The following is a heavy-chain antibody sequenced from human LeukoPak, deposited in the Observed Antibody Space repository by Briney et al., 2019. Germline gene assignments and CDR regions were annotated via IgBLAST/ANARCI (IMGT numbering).Heavy chain of an antibody. CDR2: ISSSSSYI. CDR1: GFTFSDYY. J-gene: IGHJ3*02. Sequence: PGGSLRLSCAASGFTFSDYYMSWVRQAPGKGLEWVSSISSSSSYIYYADSAKGRFTISRDNAKNSLYLQMNSLRAEDTAVYYCAREAPLVGFNAFDIWGQGTMVTVSS. CDR3: AREAPLVGFNAFDI. D-gene: IGHD2-15*01. V-gene: IGHV3-21*01.